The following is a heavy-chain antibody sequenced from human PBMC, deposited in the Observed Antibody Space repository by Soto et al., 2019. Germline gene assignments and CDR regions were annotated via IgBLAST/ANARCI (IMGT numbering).Heavy chain of an antibody. CDR2: IPSIGRH. D-gene: IGHD5-12*01. V-gene: IGHV4-30-4*01. CDR1: GASVAGGSSY. J-gene: IGHJ5*02. CDR3: ARDTYSGYDFGL. Sequence: QVQLRESGPGLVKPSQTLSLTCSVSGASVAGGSSYWSWGRQPPGKGLEWIGYIPSIGRHVYNPSLTSRGTISADTSKNQLSLQLTSVTAADTAVYYCARDTYSGYDFGLWGQGTLVTVSS.